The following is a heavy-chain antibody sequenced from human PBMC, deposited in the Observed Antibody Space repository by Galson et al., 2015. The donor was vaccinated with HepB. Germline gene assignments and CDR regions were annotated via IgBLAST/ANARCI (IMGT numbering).Heavy chain of an antibody. Sequence: SLRLSCAASGFTFSSYSMNWVRQAPGEGLEWVSSISSSSSYIYYADSVKGRFTISRDNAKNSLYLQMNSLRAEDTAVCYCASRYCSSTSCLSGGGYWGQGTLVTVSS. CDR1: GFTFSSYS. D-gene: IGHD2-2*01. V-gene: IGHV3-21*01. CDR2: ISSSSSYI. J-gene: IGHJ4*02. CDR3: ASRYCSSTSCLSGGGY.